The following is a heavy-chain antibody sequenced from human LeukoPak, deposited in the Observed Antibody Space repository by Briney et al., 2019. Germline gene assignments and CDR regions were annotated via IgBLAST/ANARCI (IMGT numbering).Heavy chain of an antibody. CDR2: TYYRSRWYN. D-gene: IGHD1-14*01. CDR1: GDSVSSNSAA. J-gene: IGHJ3*02. Sequence: SQTLSLTCAISGDSVSSNSAAWNWLRQSPSRGLEWLGRTYYRSRWYNDHAVSVKSRITINPDTSKNQFSLQLNSVTPEDTAVYYCAQRGPDDVFDIWGQGTMVTVSS. CDR3: AQRGPDDVFDI. V-gene: IGHV6-1*01.